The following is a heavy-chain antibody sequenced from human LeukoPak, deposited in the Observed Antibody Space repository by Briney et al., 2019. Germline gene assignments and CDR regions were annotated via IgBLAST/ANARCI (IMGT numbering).Heavy chain of an antibody. J-gene: IGHJ4*02. CDR3: VSFCAYFYHGSCSENFDH. CDR2: ISYDGSNK. V-gene: IGHV3-30*03. Sequence: GGSLRLSCAASGYTFNSYGRQYCRQAPGKGLEWVAVISYDGSNKYYADSVKGRFTISRDNAKNSLYLQMNSLRDEDTAVYYCVSFCAYFYHGSCSENFDHWGQGTLVTVSS. D-gene: IGHD3-22*01. CDR1: GYTFNSYG.